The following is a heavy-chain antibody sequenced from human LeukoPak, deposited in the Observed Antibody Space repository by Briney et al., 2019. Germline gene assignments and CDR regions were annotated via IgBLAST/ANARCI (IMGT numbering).Heavy chain of an antibody. Sequence: GASVKVSCKASGYTFTSYGISWVRQAPGQGLEWMGWISAYNGNTNYAQKLQGRVTMTTDTSTSTAYMELRSLRSDDTAVYYCARAVAFGVVVPAAIGWFDPWGQGILVTVSS. V-gene: IGHV1-18*01. CDR3: ARAVAFGVVVPAAIGWFDP. CDR1: GYTFTSYG. D-gene: IGHD2-2*02. CDR2: ISAYNGNT. J-gene: IGHJ5*02.